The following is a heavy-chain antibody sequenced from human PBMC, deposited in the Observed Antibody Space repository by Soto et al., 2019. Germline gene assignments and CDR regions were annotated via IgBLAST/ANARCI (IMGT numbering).Heavy chain of an antibody. J-gene: IGHJ6*02. D-gene: IGHD2-21*02. CDR3: ARVCGGDCHNGMDD. CDR2: IYYSGST. Sequence: QVQLQESGPGLVKPSQTLSLTYTVSGGSISSGGYYWSWIRQHPGKGLEWIGYIYYSGSTYYNPSLHSRVTISGEPSKKQFSLKLSSATAADTAVYYCARVCGGDCHNGMDDWGQGTTVTVSS. V-gene: IGHV4-31*03. CDR1: GGSISSGGYY.